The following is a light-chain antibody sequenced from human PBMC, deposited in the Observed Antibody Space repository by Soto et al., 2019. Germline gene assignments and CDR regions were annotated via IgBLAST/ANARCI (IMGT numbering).Light chain of an antibody. V-gene: IGKV1-39*01. CDR3: QQSYSPPRT. Sequence: IQITQSPSSLSSSVLERVTITCRASQGIRNDLGWYQQKPGKAPKLLIYAASSLQSGVPSRFSGSGSGTDFTLTISSLQPEDFATYFCQQSYSPPRTFGQGTKVDIK. CDR1: QGIRND. CDR2: AAS. J-gene: IGKJ1*01.